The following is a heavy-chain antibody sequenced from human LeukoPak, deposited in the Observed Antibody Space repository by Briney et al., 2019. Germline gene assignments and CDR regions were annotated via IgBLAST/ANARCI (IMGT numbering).Heavy chain of an antibody. V-gene: IGHV3-11*04. CDR3: ARAPPRAPHAFDI. CDR2: ISSSGSTI. CDR1: GFTFSDYY. Sequence: GGSLRLSCAASGFTFSDYYMSWIRQAPGKGLEWVSYISSSGSTIYYADSVKGRFTISRDNAKNSLYLQMNSLRAEDTAVYYCARAPPRAPHAFDIWGQGTMVTVSS. J-gene: IGHJ3*02.